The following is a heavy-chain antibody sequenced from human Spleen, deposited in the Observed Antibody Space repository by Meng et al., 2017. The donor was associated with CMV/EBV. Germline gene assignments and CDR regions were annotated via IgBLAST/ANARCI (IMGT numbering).Heavy chain of an antibody. D-gene: IGHD4/OR15-4a*01. J-gene: IGHJ4*02. CDR3: ARDGATLADNYFDY. V-gene: IGHV3-30*02. CDR2: IRYDGSNK. Sequence: GESLKISCAASGFTFSSCDMNWVRQAPGKGLEWVAFIRYDGSNKYYADSVKGRFTISRDNSKNTLYLQMTSLRAEDTAVYYCARDGATLADNYFDYWGQGTLVTVSS. CDR1: GFTFSSCD.